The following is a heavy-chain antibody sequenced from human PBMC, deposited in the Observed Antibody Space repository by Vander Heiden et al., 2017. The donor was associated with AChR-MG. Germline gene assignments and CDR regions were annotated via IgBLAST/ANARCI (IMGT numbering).Heavy chain of an antibody. J-gene: IGHJ4*02. CDR3: ARDRSVEFGYYFDY. Sequence: EVQLVESGGGLVKPGGSLRLSCAASGFTFSSYSMTWVRQAPGKGLEWVSSISSSSSYIYYADSVKGRFTISRDNAKNSLYLQMNSLRAEDTAVYYCARDRSVEFGYYFDYWGQGTLVTVSS. V-gene: IGHV3-21*01. CDR2: ISSSSSYI. D-gene: IGHD3-10*01. CDR1: GFTFSSYS.